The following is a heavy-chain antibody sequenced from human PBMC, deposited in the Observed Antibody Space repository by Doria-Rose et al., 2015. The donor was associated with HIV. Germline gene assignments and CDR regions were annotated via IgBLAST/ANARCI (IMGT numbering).Heavy chain of an antibody. Sequence: GYTFTSYGFSWVRQAPGQGLEWMGRITAENGNTKYAQKFQGRVTMTTDTSTSTAYMELRSLRSDDTALYYCARRTDYFDYWGQGTLITVSS. CDR3: ARRTDYFDY. CDR1: GYTFTSYG. V-gene: IGHV1-18*01. J-gene: IGHJ4*02. CDR2: ITAENGNT.